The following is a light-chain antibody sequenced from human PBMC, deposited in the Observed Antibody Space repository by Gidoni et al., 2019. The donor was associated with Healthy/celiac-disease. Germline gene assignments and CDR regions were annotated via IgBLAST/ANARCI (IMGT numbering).Light chain of an antibody. CDR2: GAS. J-gene: IGKJ4*01. CDR3: QQYGSF. CDR1: QSVSRSY. Sequence: EIVLTQSPGTLSLSPGERATLSCRASQSVSRSYLAWYQQKPGQAPSLLIYGASSRATGIPDRFSGSGSGTDFTLTISRLEPEDFAVYYCQQYGSFFGGGTKVEIK. V-gene: IGKV3-20*01.